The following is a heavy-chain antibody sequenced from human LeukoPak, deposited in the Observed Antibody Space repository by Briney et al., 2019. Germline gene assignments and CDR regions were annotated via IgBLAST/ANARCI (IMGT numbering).Heavy chain of an antibody. CDR1: GGSFSGYY. CDR3: AKYSTQIGWFDP. D-gene: IGHD4-11*01. V-gene: IGHV4-34*01. Sequence: SETLSLTCAVYGGSFSGYYWSWIRQPPGKGLEWIGSIYYSGSTYYNPSLKSRVTISVDTSKNQFSLKLSSVTAADTAVYYCAKYSTQIGWFDPWGQGTLVTVSS. CDR2: IYYSGST. J-gene: IGHJ5*02.